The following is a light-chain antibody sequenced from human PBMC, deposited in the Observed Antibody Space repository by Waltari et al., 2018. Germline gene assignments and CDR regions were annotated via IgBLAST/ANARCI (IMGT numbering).Light chain of an antibody. CDR1: RSNIGAGYD. CDR2: GNS. V-gene: IGLV1-40*01. Sequence: QSVLTQPPSVSGAPGQRVTISCTGSRSNIGAGYDVHWYQQLPGTAPNLLIDGNSNRPSGVPDRFSGSKSGTSASLAITGLQAEDEADYYCQSYDSSLSGSVFGGGTKLTVL. CDR3: QSYDSSLSGSV. J-gene: IGLJ2*01.